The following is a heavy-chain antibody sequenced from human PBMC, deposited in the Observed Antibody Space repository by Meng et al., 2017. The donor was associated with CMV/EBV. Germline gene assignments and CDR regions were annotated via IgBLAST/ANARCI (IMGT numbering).Heavy chain of an antibody. Sequence: SETLSLTCTVSGGSISSSSYYWGWIRQPPGKGLEWIGSIYYSGSTYYNPSLKSRVTISVDTSKNQFSLKLSSVTAADTAVYCCAREGMVGYYYYYGMDVWGQGTTVTVSS. CDR2: IYYSGST. V-gene: IGHV4-39*07. CDR3: AREGMVGYYYYYGMDV. D-gene: IGHD1-26*01. CDR1: GGSISSSSYY. J-gene: IGHJ6*02.